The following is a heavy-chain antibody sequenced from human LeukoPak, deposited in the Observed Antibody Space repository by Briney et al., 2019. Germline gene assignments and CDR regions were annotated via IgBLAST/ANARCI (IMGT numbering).Heavy chain of an antibody. D-gene: IGHD1-14*01. CDR1: GYTFTGYY. CDR2: INPNSGGT. V-gene: IGHV1-2*02. Sequence: EASVKVSCKASGYTFTGYYMHWVRQAPGQGLEWMGWINPNSGGTNYAQKFQGRVTMTRDTSISTAYMELSRLRSDDTAVYYCARGLDGPDHPYYYYYMDVWGKGTTVTVSS. J-gene: IGHJ6*03. CDR3: ARGLDGPDHPYYYYYMDV.